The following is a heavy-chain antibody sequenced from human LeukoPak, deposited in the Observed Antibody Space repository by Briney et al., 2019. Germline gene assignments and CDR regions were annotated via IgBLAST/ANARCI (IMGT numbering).Heavy chain of an antibody. Sequence: PSETLSLTCAVSGYSISSGYYWSWIRQPPGKGLEWIGYIYYSGSTNYNPSLKSRVTISVDTSKNQFSLKLSSVTAADTAVYYCARDAYCGGDCYLSDYWGQGTLVTVSS. CDR2: IYYSGST. V-gene: IGHV4-61*01. J-gene: IGHJ4*02. CDR3: ARDAYCGGDCYLSDY. CDR1: GYSISSGYY. D-gene: IGHD2-21*02.